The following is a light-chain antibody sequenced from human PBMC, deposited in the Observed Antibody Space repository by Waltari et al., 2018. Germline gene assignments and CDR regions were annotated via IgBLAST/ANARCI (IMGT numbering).Light chain of an antibody. Sequence: DIQMTQSPSSLSASVGDRVTITCRASQGISNSLAWYQQKPGKAPKLLLYGASRVESGVPPRCSGSGSGTDYTLTISSLQPDDFATYYCQQYYFTPYTFGQGTKLDIK. V-gene: IGKV1-NL1*01. CDR3: QQYYFTPYT. CDR2: GAS. CDR1: QGISNS. J-gene: IGKJ2*01.